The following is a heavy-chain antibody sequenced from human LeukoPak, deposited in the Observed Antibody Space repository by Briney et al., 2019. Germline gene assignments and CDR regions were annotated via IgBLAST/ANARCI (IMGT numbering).Heavy chain of an antibody. CDR1: GFTFSSYA. V-gene: IGHV3-23*01. J-gene: IGHJ4*02. CDR3: ARSVPGGSGWMGSIEY. Sequence: GGSLRLSCAASGFTFSSYAMSWVRQAPGKGLEWVSAIGVSGIHTYFADSVRGRFSISRDDSRNTVYLQMNSLRVGDTAVYYCARSVPGGSGWMGSIEYWGQGTLVTVPS. CDR2: IGVSGIHT. D-gene: IGHD6-19*01.